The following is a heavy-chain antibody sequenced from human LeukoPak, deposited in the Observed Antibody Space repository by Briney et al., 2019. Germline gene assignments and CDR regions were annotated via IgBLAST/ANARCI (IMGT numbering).Heavy chain of an antibody. CDR3: AKLPDAFDI. Sequence: PGRSMRLSCAASGLTFSSYAMHWVRQAPGKGLEWVAVISYDGSNKYYADSVKGRFTISRDNSKNTLYLQMNSLRAEDTAIYYCAKLPDAFDIWGQGTMVTVSS. CDR1: GLTFSSYA. CDR2: ISYDGSNK. V-gene: IGHV3-30-3*02. J-gene: IGHJ3*02.